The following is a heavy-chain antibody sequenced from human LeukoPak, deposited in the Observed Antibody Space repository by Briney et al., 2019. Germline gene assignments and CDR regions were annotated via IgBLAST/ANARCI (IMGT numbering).Heavy chain of an antibody. J-gene: IGHJ4*02. D-gene: IGHD6-19*01. V-gene: IGHV7-4-1*02. CDR2: INTNTGNP. Sequence: ASVKVSCKASGYTFTSYAMNWVRQAPGQGLEWMGWINTNTGNPTYAQGFTGRFVFSLDTPVSTAYLQISSLKAEDTAVYYCARDHSSGWPGPWEALDYWGQGTLVTVSS. CDR1: GYTFTSYA. CDR3: ARDHSSGWPGPWEALDY.